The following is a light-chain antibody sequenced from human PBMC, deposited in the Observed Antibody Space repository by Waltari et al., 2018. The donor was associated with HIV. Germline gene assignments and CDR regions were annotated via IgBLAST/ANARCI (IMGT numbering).Light chain of an antibody. CDR1: KLGDKY. CDR2: QDN. V-gene: IGLV3-1*01. J-gene: IGLJ2*01. Sequence: SYELTQPPSVSVSPGQTASITCSGDKLGDKYVCWYQQKPGQSPVVVIYQDNNRPSGIPERFSGANSGNTATLTISGTQAMDEADYYCQAWDSSTAVFGGGTKLTVL. CDR3: QAWDSSTAV.